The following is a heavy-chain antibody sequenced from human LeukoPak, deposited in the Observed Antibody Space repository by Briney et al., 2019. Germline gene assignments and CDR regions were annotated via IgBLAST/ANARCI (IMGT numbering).Heavy chain of an antibody. CDR2: ISWNSGSI. CDR3: AKDRLAGYSSFLGFDY. V-gene: IGHV3-9*01. J-gene: IGHJ4*02. Sequence: PGRSLRLSCAASGFTFDDYAMHWVRQAPGKGLEWVSGISWNSGSIGYADSVKGRFTISRDNAKNSLYLQMNSLRAEDTALYYCAKDRLAGYSSFLGFDYWGQGTLVTVSS. CDR1: GFTFDDYA. D-gene: IGHD6-13*01.